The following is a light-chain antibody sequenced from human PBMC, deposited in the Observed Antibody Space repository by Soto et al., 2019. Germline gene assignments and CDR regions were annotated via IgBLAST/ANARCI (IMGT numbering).Light chain of an antibody. V-gene: IGLV2-8*01. CDR3: KSYAGSNTYV. CDR2: EVV. J-gene: IGLJ1*01. Sequence: QSVLTQPPSASGSPGQSETISCTGTKHDVGFYDFVSWYQHHPGKAPRLIIYEVVQRPSGVPDRFSGSKSGNTASLTVSGLQAADEADYFCKSYAGSNTYVFGSGTKV. CDR1: KHDVGFYDF.